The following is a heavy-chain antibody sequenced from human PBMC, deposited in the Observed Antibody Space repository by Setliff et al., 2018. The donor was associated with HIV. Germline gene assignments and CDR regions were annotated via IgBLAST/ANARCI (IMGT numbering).Heavy chain of an antibody. D-gene: IGHD3-10*01. Sequence: PSETLSLTCTVSGGSISSSTYYWGWIRQPPGKGLEWIGTIYYSGSTYYNPSLKSRLTISVDTSKNQFSLKLTSVTAADTAVYYCARDRHSSGLGSYGPWGPGTLVTVS. V-gene: IGHV4-39*07. J-gene: IGHJ5*02. CDR3: ARDRHSSGLGSYGP. CDR1: GGSISSSTYY. CDR2: IYYSGST.